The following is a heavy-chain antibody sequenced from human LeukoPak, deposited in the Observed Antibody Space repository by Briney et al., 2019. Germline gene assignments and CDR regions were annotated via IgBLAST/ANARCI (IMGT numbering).Heavy chain of an antibody. CDR3: ARGFGIYYDILRYYFDY. CDR1: GFTFSSYA. V-gene: IGHV3-30*07. J-gene: IGHJ4*02. D-gene: IGHD3-9*01. CDR2: ISYDGSNK. Sequence: GGSLRLSCAASGFTFSSYAMHWVRQAPGKGLEWVAVISYDGSNKYYADSVKGRFTISRDNSKNTLYLQMNSLRAEDTAVYYCARGFGIYYDILRYYFDYWGQGTLVTVSS.